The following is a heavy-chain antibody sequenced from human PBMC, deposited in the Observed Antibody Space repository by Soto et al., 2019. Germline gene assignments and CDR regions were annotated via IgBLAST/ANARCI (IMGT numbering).Heavy chain of an antibody. V-gene: IGHV3-23*01. CDR2: ISGSGGST. CDR3: AKETLNVVVPAAIEVVVVAASPFDY. J-gene: IGHJ4*02. Sequence: PGGSLRLSCAASGFTFSSYAMSWVRQAPGKGLEWVSAISGSGGSTYYADSVKGRFTISRDNSKNTLYLQMNSPRAEDTAVYYCAKETLNVVVPAAIEVVVVAASPFDYWGQGTLVTVSS. CDR1: GFTFSSYA. D-gene: IGHD2-2*02.